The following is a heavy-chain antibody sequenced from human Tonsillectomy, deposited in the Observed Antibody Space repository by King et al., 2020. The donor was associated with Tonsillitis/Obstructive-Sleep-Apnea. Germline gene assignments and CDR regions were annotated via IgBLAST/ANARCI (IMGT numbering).Heavy chain of an antibody. V-gene: IGHV5-10-1*03. CDR2: IDPSDSYT. Sequence: QLVQSGAEVKKPGESLRTSCKGSGYSFTSYWINWVRQMPGKGLEWMGRIDPSDSYTNYSPSFQGHVTISVDKSISTAYLQWSSLKASDTAMYYCASPYYYDSGSYSGPMDVWGQGTTVTVSS. CDR1: GYSFTSYW. J-gene: IGHJ6*02. D-gene: IGHD3-10*01. CDR3: ASPYYYDSGSYSGPMDV.